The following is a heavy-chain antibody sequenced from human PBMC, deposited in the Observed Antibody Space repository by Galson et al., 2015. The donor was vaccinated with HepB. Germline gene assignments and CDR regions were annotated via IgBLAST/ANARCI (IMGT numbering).Heavy chain of an antibody. CDR1: GFTFSNFG. V-gene: IGHV3-30*02. CDR2: IRCNGSRT. J-gene: IGHJ6*02. D-gene: IGHD5-12*01. Sequence: SLRLSCAASGFTFSNFGMHWVRQAPGKGLEWVAFIRCNGSRTSYADSVKGRFTISRDNSKNMLYLQMNSLRVEDTGVFYCAKVLRWLRFGGDYYGVDVWGQGTTVIVSS. CDR3: AKVLRWLRFGGDYYGVDV.